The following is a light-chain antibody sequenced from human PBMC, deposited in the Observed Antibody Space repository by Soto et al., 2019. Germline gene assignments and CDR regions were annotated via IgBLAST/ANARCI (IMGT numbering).Light chain of an antibody. CDR1: SSDVGGYKY. J-gene: IGLJ2*01. V-gene: IGLV2-14*01. CDR2: EVS. Sequence: QSALTQPASVSGSPGQSITISCTGTSSDVGGYKYVSWYQQHPGKAPNLIIYEVSNRPSGVSNRFSGSKSDNTASLTISGLHAEDEADYYCSSYTSTSTRVVFGGGTQLTVL. CDR3: SSYTSTSTRVV.